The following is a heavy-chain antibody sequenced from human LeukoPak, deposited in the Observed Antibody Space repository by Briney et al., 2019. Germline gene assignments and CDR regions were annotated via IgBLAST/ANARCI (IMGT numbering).Heavy chain of an antibody. CDR1: GFTVSTTY. Sequence: PGGSLRLSCASSGFTVSTTYMAWVRQAPEKGLELVSFMYGTSNIYYADSVKGRFTISRDDSNNTLYLQMNSLEAADTAVYYCARGVLGLKPLDYWGQGTLVTVSS. J-gene: IGHJ4*02. D-gene: IGHD1-26*01. CDR2: MYGTSNI. V-gene: IGHV3-53*01. CDR3: ARGVLGLKPLDY.